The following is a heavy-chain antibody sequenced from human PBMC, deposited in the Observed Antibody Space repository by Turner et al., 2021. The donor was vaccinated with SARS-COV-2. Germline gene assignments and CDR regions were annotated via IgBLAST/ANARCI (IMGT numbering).Heavy chain of an antibody. V-gene: IGHV1-18*04. Sequence: VPLVQSGAEVKKPGASVKVSCQASGYTFTSYSISWVRQAPGQGLEWMGWISAYNGNTNYAQKLQGRANMTTDTSTSTAYMELRSLRSDDTAVYYCAREGTYAVVIKEDAFDIWGQGTMVTVSS. J-gene: IGHJ3*02. CDR3: AREGTYAVVIKEDAFDI. CDR1: GYTFTSYS. CDR2: ISAYNGNT. D-gene: IGHD2-15*01.